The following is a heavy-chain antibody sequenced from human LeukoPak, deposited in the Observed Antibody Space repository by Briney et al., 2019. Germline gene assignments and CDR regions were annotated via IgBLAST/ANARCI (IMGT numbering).Heavy chain of an antibody. CDR2: ISYDGSDK. J-gene: IGHJ5*02. CDR1: GFSFRNYG. D-gene: IGHD3-10*01. Sequence: GGSLRLSCAASGFSFRNYGIHWVRQAPGKGLEWAAVISYDGSDKHYADSVKGRFTISRDNSKNTLYLQMISLRAEDTAVYYCVGVVRFHNWFDPWGQGTLVIVSS. V-gene: IGHV3-30*03. CDR3: VGVVRFHNWFDP.